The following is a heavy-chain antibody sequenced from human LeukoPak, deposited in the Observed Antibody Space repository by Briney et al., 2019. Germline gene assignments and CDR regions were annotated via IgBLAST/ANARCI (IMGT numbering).Heavy chain of an antibody. J-gene: IGHJ5*02. Sequence: GESLKTSCKGSGYIFTTYWIAWVRQRPGKGPEWMGIIYPGDSDTRYNPSFQGQVTISADKSISTAYLQWSRLKASDTAMYYCARVKQYFHYTFDPWGQGTLVTVS. D-gene: IGHD6-19*01. CDR3: ARVKQYFHYTFDP. V-gene: IGHV5-51*01. CDR1: GYIFTTYW. CDR2: IYPGDSDT.